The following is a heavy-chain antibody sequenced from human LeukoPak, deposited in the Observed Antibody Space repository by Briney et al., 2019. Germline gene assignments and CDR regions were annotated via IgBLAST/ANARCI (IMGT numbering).Heavy chain of an antibody. J-gene: IGHJ4*02. D-gene: IGHD6-19*01. CDR1: GFTFNNYA. V-gene: IGHV3-23*01. Sequence: PGGSLRLSCAASGFTFNNYAMSWVRQAPGKGLEWVSAISGSGGSTYYADSVKGRFTISRDNSKNTLYLQMNSLRAEDTAVYYCAKDRVGSGWYLYFSDYWGQGTLVTVSS. CDR3: AKDRVGSGWYLYFSDY. CDR2: ISGSGGST.